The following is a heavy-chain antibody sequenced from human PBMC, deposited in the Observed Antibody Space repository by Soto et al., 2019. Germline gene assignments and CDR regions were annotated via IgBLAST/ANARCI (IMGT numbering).Heavy chain of an antibody. V-gene: IGHV3-23*01. CDR3: AKGAIANDGIWLMDS. D-gene: IGHD3-16*01. CDR2: LLRPGRST. CDR1: GFMFSDYA. Sequence: LRLSCAASGFMFSDYAITWARQSPGKELEWVSGLLRPGRSTYYADSVKGGFTISGDTSANTVYLQMDSLRAEDTAVYYCAKGAIANDGIWLMDSWGQGTVVTVSS. J-gene: IGHJ5*02.